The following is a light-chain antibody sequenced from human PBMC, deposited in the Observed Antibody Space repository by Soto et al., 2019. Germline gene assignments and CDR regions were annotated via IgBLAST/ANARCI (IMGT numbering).Light chain of an antibody. J-gene: IGKJ4*01. CDR2: DAS. Sequence: EIVLTQSPATLSLSPGERATLSCRASQSVSSYLAWYQQKPGQAPRLLIYDASNRATGIPARFSGSGSGTDFTLTISSIEPEDLAVYYCQQRSNWLLTFGGGTKVEIK. CDR1: QSVSSY. V-gene: IGKV3-11*01. CDR3: QQRSNWLLT.